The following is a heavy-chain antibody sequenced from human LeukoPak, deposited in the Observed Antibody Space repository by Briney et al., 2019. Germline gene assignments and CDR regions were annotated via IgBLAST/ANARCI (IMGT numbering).Heavy chain of an antibody. CDR3: ARDNSVRDEAWWFNP. CDR1: GYNLMDHA. CDR2: ISPSGGST. J-gene: IGHJ5*02. V-gene: IGHV1-46*01. D-gene: IGHD5-24*01. Sequence: GASLRVSCKASGYNLMDHALHWVRQAPGQGPEWMGVISPSGGSTTYAQKFQGRVTLTRDMSTSTDYLELSSLRSEDTAVYYCARDNSVRDEAWWFNPWGQGTLVTVSS.